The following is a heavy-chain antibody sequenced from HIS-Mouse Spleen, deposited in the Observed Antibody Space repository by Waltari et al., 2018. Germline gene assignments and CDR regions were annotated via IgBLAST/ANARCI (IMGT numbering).Heavy chain of an antibody. CDR1: GGSFSGYY. Sequence: QVQLQQWGAGLLKPSETLSLTCAVYGGSFSGYYWIWIRQPPGKGLEWIGEINHSGSTNYNPSLKSRVTISVDTSKNQFSLKLSSVTAADTAVYYCARGTAAGTSSDYWGQGTLVTVSS. J-gene: IGHJ4*02. D-gene: IGHD6-13*01. CDR2: INHSGST. CDR3: ARGTAAGTSSDY. V-gene: IGHV4-34*01.